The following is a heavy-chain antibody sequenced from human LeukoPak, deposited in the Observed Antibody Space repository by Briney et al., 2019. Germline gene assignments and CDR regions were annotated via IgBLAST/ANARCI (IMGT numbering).Heavy chain of an antibody. J-gene: IGHJ4*02. V-gene: IGHV1-69*05. CDR3: AGATSSGQLDY. CDR1: GGTFSSYA. CDR2: IIPIFGTA. Sequence: GASVKVSCKASGGTFSSYAISWVRQAPGQGLEWMGGIIPIFGTANYAQKFQGRVTITTDESTSTAYMELSSLRSEDTAVYYSAGATSSGQLDYWGQGTLVTVSS. D-gene: IGHD3-22*01.